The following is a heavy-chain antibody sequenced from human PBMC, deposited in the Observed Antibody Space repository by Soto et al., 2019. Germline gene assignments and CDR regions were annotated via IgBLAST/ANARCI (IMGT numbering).Heavy chain of an antibody. D-gene: IGHD5-12*01. CDR1: GYTFTSYE. CDR3: ARDRRDGYNTFDY. CDR2: INPSGGST. J-gene: IGHJ4*02. V-gene: IGHV1-46*01. Sequence: QVQLVQSGAEVKKPGASVKVSCKASGYTFTSYEMYWVRQAPGQGLEWMGIINPSGGSTTYAQKFQSRVTMTRDTSTSTVYMELSSLRSEDTAVYYCARDRRDGYNTFDYWGQGTLVTVSS.